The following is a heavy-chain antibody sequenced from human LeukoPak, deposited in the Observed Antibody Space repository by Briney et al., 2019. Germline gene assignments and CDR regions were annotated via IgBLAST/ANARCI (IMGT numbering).Heavy chain of an antibody. CDR1: GYTFTSYD. V-gene: IGHV1-8*03. CDR3: ARSSGYYSYYFDY. D-gene: IGHD3-9*01. J-gene: IGHJ4*02. Sequence: ASVKVSCKASGYTFTSYDINWVRQATGQGLEWMGWMNPNSGNTGYAQKFQGRVTITRNTSISTAYMELSRLRSDDTAVYYCARSSGYYSYYFDYWGQGDLVTASS. CDR2: MNPNSGNT.